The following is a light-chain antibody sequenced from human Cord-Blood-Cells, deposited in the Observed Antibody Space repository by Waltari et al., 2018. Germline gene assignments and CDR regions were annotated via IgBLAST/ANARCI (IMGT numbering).Light chain of an antibody. CDR3: QQFNNYPQVT. CDR2: DAS. CDR1: QGISSA. Sequence: AIQLTQSPSSLSASVGDRVTITCRASQGISSALAWYQQKPGKAPKLLIYDASSLESGVPSRFRGSGSGTDFTLTISSLQPEDFATYYCQQFNNYPQVTFGGGTKVEIK. V-gene: IGKV1D-13*01. J-gene: IGKJ4*01.